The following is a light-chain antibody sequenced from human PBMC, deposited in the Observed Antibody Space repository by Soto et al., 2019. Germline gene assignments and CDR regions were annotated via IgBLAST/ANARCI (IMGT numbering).Light chain of an antibody. V-gene: IGKV3-11*01. Sequence: EIVLTQSPATLSLSPGERDTLSCRASQSVSSYLAWYQQKPGQAPRLLIYDASNRATGIPARFSGSGSGTDCTLTIRSLEPEDFAFYYCQQRSNWGVTFGQGTKLEIK. CDR3: QQRSNWGVT. CDR2: DAS. CDR1: QSVSSY. J-gene: IGKJ2*01.